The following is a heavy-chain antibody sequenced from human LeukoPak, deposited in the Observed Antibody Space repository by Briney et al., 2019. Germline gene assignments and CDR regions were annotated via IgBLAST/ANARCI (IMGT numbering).Heavy chain of an antibody. D-gene: IGHD2-2*01. Sequence: GGSLRLSCAASGFTFSSYAMSWVRQAPGKGLKWVSAISGSGINTYYADSVKGRFTISRDNSKNTLHLQMNSLRAEDTAVYYCAKDVRIVVVSAAGGFDSWGQGTLVTVSS. J-gene: IGHJ4*02. CDR2: ISGSGINT. CDR3: AKDVRIVVVSAAGGFDS. CDR1: GFTFSSYA. V-gene: IGHV3-23*01.